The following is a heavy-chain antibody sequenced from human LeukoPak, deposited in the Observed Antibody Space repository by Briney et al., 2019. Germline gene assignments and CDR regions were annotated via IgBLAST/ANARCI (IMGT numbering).Heavy chain of an antibody. CDR2: INHSGST. CDR3: ARVVDEYYFDY. CDR1: GGSFSGYY. Sequence: SETLSLTCAVYGGSFSGYYWSWIRQPPGKGLEWIGEINHSGSTNYNPSLKSRVTISADTSKNQFSLKLSSVTAADTAVYYCARVVDEYYFDYWGQGTLVTVSS. D-gene: IGHD2-21*01. J-gene: IGHJ4*02. V-gene: IGHV4-34*01.